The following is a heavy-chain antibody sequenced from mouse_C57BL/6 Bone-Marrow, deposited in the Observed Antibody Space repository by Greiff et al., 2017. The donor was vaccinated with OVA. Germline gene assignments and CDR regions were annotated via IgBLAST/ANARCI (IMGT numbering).Heavy chain of an antibody. CDR3: ARCHGSSSYAMDY. D-gene: IGHD1-1*01. V-gene: IGHV1-64*01. CDR2: IHPNSGST. J-gene: IGHJ4*01. CDR1: GYTFTSYW. Sequence: VQLQQPGAELVKPGASVKLSCKASGYTFTSYWMHWVKQRPGQGLEWIGMIHPNSGSTNYNEKFKSKATLTVDKSSSTAYMQLSSLTSEDSAVYYCARCHGSSSYAMDYWGQGTSVTVSS.